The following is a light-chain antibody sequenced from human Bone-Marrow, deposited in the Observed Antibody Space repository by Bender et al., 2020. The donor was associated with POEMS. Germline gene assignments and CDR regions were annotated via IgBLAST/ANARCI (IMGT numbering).Light chain of an antibody. Sequence: GSSSNIGGNAVNWWQQLPGPAPNLLIYGNDQRPSGVPDRFSGSKSGTPASLAISGLQSEDEADYFCSAWDGILNGWVFGGGTELTVL. J-gene: IGLJ3*02. CDR3: SAWDGILNGWV. V-gene: IGLV1-44*01. CDR2: GND. CDR1: SSNIGGNA.